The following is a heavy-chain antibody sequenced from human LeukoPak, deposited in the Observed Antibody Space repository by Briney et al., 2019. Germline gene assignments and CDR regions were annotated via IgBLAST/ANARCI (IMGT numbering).Heavy chain of an antibody. Sequence: SETLSLTCTVSGGSISPYYWSWIRQSPQKGLEWIGYISYSGSTNYNPSPKSRVTMSLGTSNNQFSLRLSSVTAADTAVYYCARSQQLVRTWDSWSQGTLVTVSS. CDR1: GGSISPYY. V-gene: IGHV4-59*01. D-gene: IGHD6-6*01. CDR3: ARSQQLVRTWDS. J-gene: IGHJ5*01. CDR2: ISYSGST.